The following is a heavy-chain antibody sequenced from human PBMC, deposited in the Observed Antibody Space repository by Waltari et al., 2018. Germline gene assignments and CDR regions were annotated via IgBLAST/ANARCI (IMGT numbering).Heavy chain of an antibody. V-gene: IGHV3-23*01. CDR1: GFSFSTYD. Sequence: EVQVLESGGDLVQPGGSLRLSCAASGFSFSTYDMSWVRQAPGKGLEWVSMMDGRDGSTNYADSVKGRFTISRDNSKNILYLQMNSLRAEDTALYHCTKGAWLDWWGPGTLVTVSS. CDR3: TKGAWLDW. CDR2: MDGRDGST. J-gene: IGHJ4*02. D-gene: IGHD6-19*01.